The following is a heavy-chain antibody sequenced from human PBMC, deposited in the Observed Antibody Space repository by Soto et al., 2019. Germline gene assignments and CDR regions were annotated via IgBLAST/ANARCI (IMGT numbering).Heavy chain of an antibody. J-gene: IGHJ4*02. CDR1: GFSLNTSGVG. Sequence: QITLKESGPTLVKPTQTLTLTCSLSGFSLNTSGVGVGWLRQAPGEAPGWLGAIYWVDDQRDSPPLRSRLTTTKDTSKTRVVLTMTNTMPVDAGTYYWARSRMYTGYDSWGQGTLVTVSS. V-gene: IGHV2-5*02. D-gene: IGHD1-26*01. CDR2: IYWVDDQ. CDR3: ARSRMYTGYDS.